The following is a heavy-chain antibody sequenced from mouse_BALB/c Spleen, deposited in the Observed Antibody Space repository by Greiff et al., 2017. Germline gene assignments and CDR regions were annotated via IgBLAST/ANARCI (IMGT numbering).Heavy chain of an antibody. V-gene: IGHV1-69*02. J-gene: IGHJ4*01. D-gene: IGHD2-4*01. CDR3: ARSVMITTGAMDY. Sequence: QVQLQQPGAELVKPGAPVKLSCKASGYTFTSYWMNWVKQRPGRGLEWIGRIDPSDSETHYNQKFKDKATLTVDKSSSTAYIQLSSLTSEDSAVYYGARSVMITTGAMDYWGQGTSGTVSS. CDR2: IDPSDSET. CDR1: GYTFTSYW.